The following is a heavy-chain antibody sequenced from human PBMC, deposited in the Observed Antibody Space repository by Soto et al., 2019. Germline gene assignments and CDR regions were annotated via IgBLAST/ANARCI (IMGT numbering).Heavy chain of an antibody. CDR2: INPSGGST. Sequence: QVQLVQSGAEVKKPGASVKVSCKASGYTFTSYYMHWVRQAPGQGLEWMGIINPSGGSTSYAQKFQGRVTMTRDTSTSTVYMELSSLRSEDTAVYYCARDCVPEQQLVRGDWFDPWGQGTLVTVSS. V-gene: IGHV1-46*01. J-gene: IGHJ5*02. CDR3: ARDCVPEQQLVRGDWFDP. D-gene: IGHD6-13*01. CDR1: GYTFTSYY.